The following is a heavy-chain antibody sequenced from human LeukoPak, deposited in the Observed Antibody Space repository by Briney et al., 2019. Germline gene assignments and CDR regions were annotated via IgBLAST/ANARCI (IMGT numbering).Heavy chain of an antibody. V-gene: IGHV3-23*01. CDR2: ISGGGGST. CDR1: GFTFSSYA. J-gene: IGHJ2*01. CDR3: ATQYYYGSGSYYVYWYFDL. Sequence: GGSLRLSCAASGFTFSSYAMGWVRQAPGRGREWVSAISGGGGSTYYADSVKGRFTISRDNSKNTLYLQMNSLRAEDTAVYYCATQYYYGSGSYYVYWYFDLWGRGTLVTVSS. D-gene: IGHD3-10*01.